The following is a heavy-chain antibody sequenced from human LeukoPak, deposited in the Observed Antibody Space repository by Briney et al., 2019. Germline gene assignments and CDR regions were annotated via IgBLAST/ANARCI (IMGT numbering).Heavy chain of an antibody. D-gene: IGHD6-13*01. V-gene: IGHV3-23*01. CDR1: GFTFSSYA. J-gene: IGHJ4*02. CDR3: AKDRIAAAGTVDY. Sequence: GGSLRLSCAATGFTFSSYAMTWVRQAPGKGVEWVSGISGSGDTTYYADSVKGRFTISRDNSKNTLYLQMNSLRAEDTAIYYCAKDRIAAAGTVDYWGQGTLVTVSS. CDR2: ISGSGDTT.